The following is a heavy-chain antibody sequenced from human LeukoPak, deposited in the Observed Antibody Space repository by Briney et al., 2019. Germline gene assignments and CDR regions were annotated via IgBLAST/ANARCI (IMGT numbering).Heavy chain of an antibody. CDR1: DDSITIYY. Sequence: SETLSLTCTVSDDSITIYYWSWIRQPPGKGLEWIGYIYYSGSTNYNPSLKSRVTISVDTSKNQFSLKLSSVTAADTAVYYCARDHYSGFSFDYWGQGTLVTVSS. D-gene: IGHD5-12*01. CDR3: ARDHYSGFSFDY. CDR2: IYYSGST. J-gene: IGHJ4*02. V-gene: IGHV4-59*01.